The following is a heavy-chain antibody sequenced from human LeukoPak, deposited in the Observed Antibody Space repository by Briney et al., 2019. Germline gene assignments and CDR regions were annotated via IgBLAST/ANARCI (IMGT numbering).Heavy chain of an antibody. CDR1: GYTFTSYA. V-gene: IGHV7-4-1*02. CDR3: ARGGPHLPDTYDILTGPYPRY. Sequence: ASVKVSCKASGYTFTSYAMNWVRQAPGQGLEWMGWINTNTGNPTYAQGFTGRFVFSLDTSVSTAYLQISSLKAEDTAVYYCARGGPHLPDTYDILTGPYPRYWGQGTLVTVSS. D-gene: IGHD3-9*01. CDR2: INTNTGNP. J-gene: IGHJ4*02.